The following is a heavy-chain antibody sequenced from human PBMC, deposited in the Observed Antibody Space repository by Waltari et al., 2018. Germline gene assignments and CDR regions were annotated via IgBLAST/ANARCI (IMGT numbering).Heavy chain of an antibody. CDR2: RNPNSGNT. J-gene: IGHJ6*02. CDR1: GYTFTSYD. D-gene: IGHD3-10*01. Sequence: QVQLVQSGAEVKKPGASVKVSRKASGYTFTSYDINWVRQATGQGLEWMGWRNPNSGNTGYAQKFQGRVTITRNTSISTAYMELSSLRSEDTAVYYCARGRYGSGSSYGMDVWGQGTTVTVSS. CDR3: ARGRYGSGSSYGMDV. V-gene: IGHV1-8*03.